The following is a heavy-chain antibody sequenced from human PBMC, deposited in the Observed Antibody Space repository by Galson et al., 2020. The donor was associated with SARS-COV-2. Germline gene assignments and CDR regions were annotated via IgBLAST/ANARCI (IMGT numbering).Heavy chain of an antibody. V-gene: IGHV3-53*01. D-gene: IGHD2-15*01. Sequence: GGSLRLSCAASGFTVSSNYMSWVRQAPGKGLEWVSVSYSGGSTYYADSVKGRFTISRDNSKNTLYLQMNSLRAEDTAVYYCARAPYGGNADYFDYWGQGTLVTVSS. J-gene: IGHJ4*02. CDR3: ARAPYGGNADYFDY. CDR1: GFTVSSNY. CDR2: SYSGGST.